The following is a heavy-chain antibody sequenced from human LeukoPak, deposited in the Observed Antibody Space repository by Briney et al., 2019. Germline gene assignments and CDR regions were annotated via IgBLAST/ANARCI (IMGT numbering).Heavy chain of an antibody. CDR1: GFTFSDYY. D-gene: IGHD1-20*01. CDR2: ISSSGSTI. J-gene: IGHJ4*02. V-gene: IGHV3-11*01. CDR3: ARDNRDTITAFDY. Sequence: GGSLRLSCAASGFTFSDYYMSWIRQAPGKGLEWVSYISSSGSTIYYADSVKGRFTISRDNAKNSLYLQMNSLRAEDTAVYYCARDNRDTITAFDYWDQGTLVTVSS.